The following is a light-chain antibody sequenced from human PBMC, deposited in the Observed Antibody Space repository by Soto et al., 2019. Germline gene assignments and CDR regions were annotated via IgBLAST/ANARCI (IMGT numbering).Light chain of an antibody. Sequence: QAVVSQPPSASGTPGQRVTISCSGSNSNIGSNTVDWYRHLPGTAPKLLIYDNNQRPSGVPDRISGSKSVTSASLAISGLQSEDEADYYCATWDDSLHGFYVFGTGTKLTVL. J-gene: IGLJ1*01. V-gene: IGLV1-44*01. CDR3: ATWDDSLHGFYV. CDR1: NSNIGSNT. CDR2: DNN.